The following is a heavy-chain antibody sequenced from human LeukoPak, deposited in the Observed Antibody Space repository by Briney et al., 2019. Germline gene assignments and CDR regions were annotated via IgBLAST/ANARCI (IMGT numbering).Heavy chain of an antibody. CDR1: GFTVSSNY. CDR3: ATERDSSWTFDS. D-gene: IGHD6-13*01. J-gene: IGHJ4*02. V-gene: IGHV3-53*01. CDR2: IYSGGST. Sequence: PGGSLRLTCAASGFTVSSNYMSWVRQAPGKGLEWVSVIYSGGSTYYADSVKGRFTISRDNSKNTLYLLMNSLRAEDTAVYYCATERDSSWTFDSWGQGTLVTVSS.